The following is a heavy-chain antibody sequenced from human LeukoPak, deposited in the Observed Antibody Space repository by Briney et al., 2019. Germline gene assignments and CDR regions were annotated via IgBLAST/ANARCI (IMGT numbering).Heavy chain of an antibody. V-gene: IGHV4-34*01. D-gene: IGHD3-10*01. CDR2: INHSGST. CDR1: GGSFSGYY. Sequence: SETLSLTCAVYGGSFSGYYWSWIRQPPGKGLEWIGEINHSGSTNYNPSLKSRVTISVDPSKNQFSLKLSSVTAADTAVYYCARGVRGVIITNHPFDYWGQGTLVTVSS. J-gene: IGHJ4*02. CDR3: ARGVRGVIITNHPFDY.